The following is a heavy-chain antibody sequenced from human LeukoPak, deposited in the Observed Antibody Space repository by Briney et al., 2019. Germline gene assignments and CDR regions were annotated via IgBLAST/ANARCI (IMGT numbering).Heavy chain of an antibody. CDR3: ARHGLESGYSYGGPENY. CDR1: GGSISSYY. D-gene: IGHD5-18*01. J-gene: IGHJ4*02. Sequence: PSETLSLTCTVSGGSISSYYWSWIRQPAGKGLEWIGRIYTSGSTNYNPSLKSRVTMSVDTSKNQFSLKLNSVTAADTAVYYCARHGLESGYSYGGPENYWGQGTLVTVSS. CDR2: IYTSGST. V-gene: IGHV4-4*07.